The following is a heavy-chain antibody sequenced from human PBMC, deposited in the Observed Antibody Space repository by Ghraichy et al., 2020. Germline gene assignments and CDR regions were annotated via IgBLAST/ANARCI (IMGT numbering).Heavy chain of an antibody. Sequence: GESLNISCAASGFTFSSYAMSWVRQAPGKGLEWVSTIRGNGGSTYYADSVKGRFTISRDNSKNTLYLQMNSLRAEDTAVYYCAKGGTMVREVIIKFDYWGQGTLV. V-gene: IGHV3-23*01. CDR2: IRGNGGST. J-gene: IGHJ4*02. CDR1: GFTFSSYA. CDR3: AKGGTMVREVIIKFDY. D-gene: IGHD3-10*01.